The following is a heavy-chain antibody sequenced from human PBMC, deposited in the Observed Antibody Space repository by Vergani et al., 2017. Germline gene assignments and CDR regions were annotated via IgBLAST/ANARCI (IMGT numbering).Heavy chain of an antibody. J-gene: IGHJ3*02. V-gene: IGHV4-59*12. D-gene: IGHD1-7*01. CDR2: IYYSGST. Sequence: QVQLQESGPGLVKPSETLSLTCTVSGGSISSYYWSWIRQPPGKGLEWIGYIYYSGSTNYNPSLKSRVTISVDKSKNQFSLKLSSVTAADTAVYYCARGGENWNYAGDIWGQGTMVTVSS. CDR3: ARGGENWNYAGDI. CDR1: GGSISSYY.